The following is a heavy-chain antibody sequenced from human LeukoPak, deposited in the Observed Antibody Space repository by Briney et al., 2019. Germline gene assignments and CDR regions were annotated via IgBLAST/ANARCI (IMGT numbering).Heavy chain of an antibody. CDR1: TFTVSSNY. V-gene: IGHV3-66*02. J-gene: IGHJ6*02. Sequence: GGSLRLSSAASTFTVSSNYMSWVRQAPGKGLEWVSVIYSGGSTYYADSVQSRFTISRDNSKNTLYLQMNSLRAEDTAVYYCARTYCSSTSCYPNYYYGMDVWGQGTTVTVSS. CDR2: IYSGGST. CDR3: ARTYCSSTSCYPNYYYGMDV. D-gene: IGHD2-2*01.